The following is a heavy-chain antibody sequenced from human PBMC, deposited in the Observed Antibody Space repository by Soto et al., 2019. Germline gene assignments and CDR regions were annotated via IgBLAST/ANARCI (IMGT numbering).Heavy chain of an antibody. J-gene: IGHJ5*02. D-gene: IGHD3-22*01. CDR2: IYPGDSDT. CDR1: GYSFTSYW. V-gene: IGHV5-51*01. CDR3: ATHRSDSRGYVISFECHP. Sequence: PASSLKISCKGSGYSFTSYWIGWVRQMPGKGLEWMGIIYPGDSDTRYSPSFQGQVTISADKSISTAYLLWSSLKASDTAMYYCATHRSDSRGYVISFECHPWGLGALDNV.